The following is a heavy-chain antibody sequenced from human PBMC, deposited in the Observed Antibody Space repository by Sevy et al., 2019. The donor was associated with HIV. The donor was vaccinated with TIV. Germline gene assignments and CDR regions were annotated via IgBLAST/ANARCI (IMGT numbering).Heavy chain of an antibody. V-gene: IGHV3-74*01. CDR2: IEKDGSKK. CDR3: ARDSYSSVSSDVAWFGP. J-gene: IGHJ5*02. CDR1: GFFFSNFW. Sequence: GGSLRLSCEASGFFFSNFWMHWVRQTPGKGLEWVSRIEKDGSKKIYADSVRGRFIVSRDNSKKTVSLQMNSLRDEDWVIYYGARDSYSSVSSDVAWFGPLGQGTLVTVSS. D-gene: IGHD6-19*01.